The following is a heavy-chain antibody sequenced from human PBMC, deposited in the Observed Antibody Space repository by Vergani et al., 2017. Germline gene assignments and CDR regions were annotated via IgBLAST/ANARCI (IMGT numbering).Heavy chain of an antibody. D-gene: IGHD2-8*01. CDR3: AKVSRYCTNGVCPPYYYYGMDV. CDR2: IRYDGSNK. CDR1: GFTFSSYG. V-gene: IGHV3-30*02. Sequence: VQLVESGGGVVQPGGSLRLSCAASGFTFSSYGMHWVRQAPGKGLEWVAFIRYDGSNKYYADSVKGRFTISRDNSKNTLYLQMNSLRAEDTAVYYCAKVSRYCTNGVCPPYYYYGMDVWGQGTTVTVSS. J-gene: IGHJ6*02.